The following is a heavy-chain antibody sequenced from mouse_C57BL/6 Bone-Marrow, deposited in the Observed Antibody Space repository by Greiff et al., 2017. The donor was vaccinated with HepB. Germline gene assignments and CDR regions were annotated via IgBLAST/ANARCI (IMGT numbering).Heavy chain of an antibody. CDR3: ARDRTTVVAPYYAMDY. J-gene: IGHJ4*01. V-gene: IGHV5-4*01. Sequence: EVKLVESGEGLVKPGGSLKLSCAASGFTFSSYAMSWVRQTPEKRLEWVATISDGGSYTYYPDNVKGRFTISRDNAKNNLYLQMRHLKSEDTAMYYCARDRTTVVAPYYAMDYWGQGTSVTVSS. D-gene: IGHD1-1*01. CDR1: GFTFSSYA. CDR2: ISDGGSYT.